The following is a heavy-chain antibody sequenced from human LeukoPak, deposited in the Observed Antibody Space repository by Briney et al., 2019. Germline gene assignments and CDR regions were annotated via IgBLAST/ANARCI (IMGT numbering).Heavy chain of an antibody. J-gene: IGHJ3*02. V-gene: IGHV3-23*01. CDR2: ISGGGGGT. D-gene: IGHD2-2*01. Sequence: PGGSLRLSCAASGFTFSSYGMSWARQAPGKGLEWVSDISGGGGGTYYADSVKGRFTISRDNSKNTLYLQMNSLRAEDTAVYYCAQRGNAPAFDIWGQGTVVTVSS. CDR1: GFTFSSYG. CDR3: AQRGNAPAFDI.